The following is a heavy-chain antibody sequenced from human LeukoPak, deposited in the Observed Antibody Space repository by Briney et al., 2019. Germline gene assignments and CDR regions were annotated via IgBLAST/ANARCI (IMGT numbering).Heavy chain of an antibody. V-gene: IGHV4-61*02. Sequence: SQTLSLTCTVSGGSISSGSYYWSWIRQPAGKGLEWIVRIYTTGSTNYNPSLKSRVTISVDTSKNQFFLRLRSVTAADAGVYYCARGVSGTTTLQDFWGQGTPVTVSS. J-gene: IGHJ4*02. CDR3: ARGVSGTTTLQDF. CDR2: IYTTGST. D-gene: IGHD1-20*01. CDR1: GGSISSGSYY.